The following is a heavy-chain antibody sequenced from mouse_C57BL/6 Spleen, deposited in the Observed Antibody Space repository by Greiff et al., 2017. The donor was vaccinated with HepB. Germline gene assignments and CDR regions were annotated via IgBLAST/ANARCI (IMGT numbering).Heavy chain of an antibody. J-gene: IGHJ2*01. V-gene: IGHV1-82*01. Sequence: VQLQQSGPELVKPGASVKISCKASGYAFSSSWMNWVKQRPGKGLEWIGRIYPGDGDTNYNGKFKGKATLTADKSSSTAYMQLSSLTSEDSAVYFCARVADGYDVGYYFDYWGQGTTLTVSS. CDR1: GYAFSSSW. D-gene: IGHD2-2*01. CDR3: ARVADGYDVGYYFDY. CDR2: IYPGDGDT.